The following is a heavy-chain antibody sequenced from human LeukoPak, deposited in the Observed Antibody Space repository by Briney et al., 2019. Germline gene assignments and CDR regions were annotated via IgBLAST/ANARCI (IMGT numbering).Heavy chain of an antibody. CDR3: ARRYYDSTGYYSLDY. D-gene: IGHD3-22*01. Sequence: PGGSLRLSCAASGFTFTSYAMTWVRQAPGEGLEWVSTISGSGGTTYYADSVKGRFTISRDNSKNTLYLQMNSLRAEDTAIYYCARRYYDSTGYYSLDYWGQGTLVTVSS. V-gene: IGHV3-23*01. CDR2: ISGSGGTT. J-gene: IGHJ4*02. CDR1: GFTFTSYA.